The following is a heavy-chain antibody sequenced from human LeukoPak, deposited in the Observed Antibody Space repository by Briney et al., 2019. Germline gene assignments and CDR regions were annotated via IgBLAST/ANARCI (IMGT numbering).Heavy chain of an antibody. Sequence: PSETLSLTCIVSSGSITSGRYYWGWVRQPPGKGLEWLGSLSYSGRNYSNPSLKSRLTISGDTSKNHFSLRLSSVTAADTAVYYCVRESPLGSWGSFLFDSWGQGALVTVSS. J-gene: IGHJ4*02. CDR3: VRESPLGSWGSFLFDS. CDR1: SGSITSGRYY. CDR2: LSYSGRN. V-gene: IGHV4-39*07. D-gene: IGHD3-16*01.